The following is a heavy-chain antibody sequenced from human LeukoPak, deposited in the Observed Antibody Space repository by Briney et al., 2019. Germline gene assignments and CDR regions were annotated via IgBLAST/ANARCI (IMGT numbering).Heavy chain of an antibody. J-gene: IGHJ1*01. CDR3: AKESGIRSYGAYFPH. CDR2: ISYDGGTK. Sequence: GGSLRLSCAASGFTFSSHGMQWVRQAPGKGLEWVAVISYDGGTKYYADSVKGRFTISRDNSKSTLFLQMNSLRAEDTAVYYCAKESGIRSYGAYFPHWGQGTVVTVSS. CDR1: GFTFSSHG. D-gene: IGHD4-17*01. V-gene: IGHV3-30*18.